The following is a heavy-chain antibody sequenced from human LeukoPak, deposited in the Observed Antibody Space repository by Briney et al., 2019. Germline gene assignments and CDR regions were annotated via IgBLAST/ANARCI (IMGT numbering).Heavy chain of an antibody. V-gene: IGHV3-74*01. J-gene: IGHJ5*02. CDR2: INSDGSST. D-gene: IGHD4-11*01. CDR1: GFTFSSYW. CDR3: ARDYSNYENWFDP. Sequence: GGSLKLSCAASGFTFSSYWMHWVRQAPGKGLVWVSRINSDGSSTSYADSVKGRFTISRDNAKNTLYLQMNSLRAEDTAVYYCARDYSNYENWFDPWGQGTLVTVSS.